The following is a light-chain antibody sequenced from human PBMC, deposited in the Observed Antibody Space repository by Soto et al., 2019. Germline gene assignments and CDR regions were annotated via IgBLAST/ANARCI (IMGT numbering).Light chain of an antibody. CDR2: KAS. CDR1: QSISSW. V-gene: IGKV1-5*03. Sequence: DIQLTQSPSTLSPSVGDRVTITCRASQSISSWLAWYQQKPGKAPKLLIYKASSLQSGVPSRFSGSGSGKEFTLTISSLQPDDFATYYCQQYNSYPHTFGQGTKLEIK. CDR3: QQYNSYPHT. J-gene: IGKJ2*01.